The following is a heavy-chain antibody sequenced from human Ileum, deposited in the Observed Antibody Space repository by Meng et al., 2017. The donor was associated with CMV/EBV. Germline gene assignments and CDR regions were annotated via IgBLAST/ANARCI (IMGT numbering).Heavy chain of an antibody. V-gene: IGHV4-4*07. CDR3: ATDYCNGGICYRFFDL. Sequence: VPRPGLGRGRVGPSETLSRTCSVSGGALCTSSWTWIRPPAWKGLEWLGRIFVGGRTTYHPSLESRLTMSVESSNTKFSPRLTSVTAAETAVYYCATDYCNGGICYRFFDLWGRGTLVTVSS. CDR2: IFVGGRT. J-gene: IGHJ2*01. D-gene: IGHD2-15*01. CDR1: GGALCTSS.